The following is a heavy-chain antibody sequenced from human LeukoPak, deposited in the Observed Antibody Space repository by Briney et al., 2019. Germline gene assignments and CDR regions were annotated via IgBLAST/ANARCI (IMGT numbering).Heavy chain of an antibody. D-gene: IGHD6-6*01. CDR2: IIPIFGTA. V-gene: IGHV1-69*05. CDR1: GGTFSSYA. CDR3: ARGPPEPIAARTQRRYYYYHMDV. J-gene: IGHJ6*03. Sequence: VASVKVSCKASGGTFSSYAISWVRQAPGQGLEWMGGIIPIFGTANYAQKFQGRVTITTDESTSTAYMELSSLRSEDTAVYYCARGPPEPIAARTQRRYYYYHMDVWGKGTTVTVSS.